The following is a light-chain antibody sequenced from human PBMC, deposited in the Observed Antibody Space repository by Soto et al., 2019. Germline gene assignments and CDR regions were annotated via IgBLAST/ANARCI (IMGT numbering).Light chain of an antibody. CDR3: QQRSNWPIT. J-gene: IGKJ5*01. CDR2: DAS. Sequence: EIVLTQSPATLSLSPGERATLSCRASQSVSSYLAWYQQKPGQAPRLLIYDASNRATGIPARFSGSGSGTDFTLTISRLEPEDVAVYYCQQRSNWPITFGQGTRLEIK. V-gene: IGKV3-11*01. CDR1: QSVSSY.